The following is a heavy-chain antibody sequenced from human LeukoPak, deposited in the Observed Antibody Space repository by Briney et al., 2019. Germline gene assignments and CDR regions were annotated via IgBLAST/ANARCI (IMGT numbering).Heavy chain of an antibody. Sequence: ASVKVSCKVSGFSLTEFSMHWVRQTPGEGFEWMGGFDPEDGETRYAQNFQGRVTLIEDTSTDTAYMEMSSLRFEDTAIYYCAISPPGQYFYDSSGPFDSWGQGTLITVSS. CDR3: AISPPGQYFYDSSGPFDS. V-gene: IGHV1-24*01. J-gene: IGHJ4*02. CDR1: GFSLTEFS. D-gene: IGHD3-22*01. CDR2: FDPEDGET.